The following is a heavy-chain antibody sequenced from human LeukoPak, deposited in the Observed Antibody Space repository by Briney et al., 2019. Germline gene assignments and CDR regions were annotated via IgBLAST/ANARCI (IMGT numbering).Heavy chain of an antibody. V-gene: IGHV1-18*01. Sequence: ASVKLYCKASGYTFTTYNINWERQAPGQGVGWVGWISGYNGNTNYAQKLQGRVTMTTDTSTSTAYMELRSLKSDDTAVYYCARDGSGSPGSGLDYWGQGTLVTVSS. J-gene: IGHJ4*02. CDR3: ARDGSGSPGSGLDY. D-gene: IGHD3-10*01. CDR1: GYTFTTYN. CDR2: ISGYNGNT.